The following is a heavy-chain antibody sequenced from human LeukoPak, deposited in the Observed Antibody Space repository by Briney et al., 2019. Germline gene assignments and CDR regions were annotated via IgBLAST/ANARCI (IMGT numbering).Heavy chain of an antibody. CDR3: STEDKYCSGGNCGEY. Sequence: ASVKVSCKASGNTFSSYFIHWVRQAPGQGLEWMGYIVPDSGGADYDQRFQGRVTMTRDKSISTVYMELSSLRSDDTAVYYCSTEDKYCSGGNCGEYWGQGTLVTVSS. CDR1: GNTFSSYF. CDR2: IVPDSGGA. D-gene: IGHD2-15*01. V-gene: IGHV1-2*02. J-gene: IGHJ4*02.